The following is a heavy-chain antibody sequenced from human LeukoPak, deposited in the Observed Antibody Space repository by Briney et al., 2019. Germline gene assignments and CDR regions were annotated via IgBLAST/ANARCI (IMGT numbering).Heavy chain of an antibody. J-gene: IGHJ5*02. D-gene: IGHD6-13*01. V-gene: IGHV3-23*01. CDR3: AKDDSSSWYWFDP. CDR1: GFTFSSYA. CDR2: ISGSGGST. Sequence: GGSLRLSCAVSGFTFSSYAMSWVRQAPGKGLEWVSAISGSGGSTYYADSVKGRFTISGDNSKNTLYLQMNSLRAEDTAVYYCAKDDSSSWYWFDPWGQGTLVTVSS.